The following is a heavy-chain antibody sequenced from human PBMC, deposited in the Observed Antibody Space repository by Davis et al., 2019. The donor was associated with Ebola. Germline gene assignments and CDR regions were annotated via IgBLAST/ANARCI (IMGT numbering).Heavy chain of an antibody. J-gene: IGHJ4*02. CDR1: GFTFDDYA. CDR2: ISWNSGSI. V-gene: IGHV3-9*01. D-gene: IGHD6-6*01. Sequence: SLKISCAASGFTFDDYAMHWVRQAPGKGLEWVSGISWNSGSIGYADSVKGRFTISRDNAKNSLYLQMNSLRAEDTALYYCAKDIGRFGYSSSSRFWGFDYWGQGTLVTVSS. CDR3: AKDIGRFGYSSSSRFWGFDY.